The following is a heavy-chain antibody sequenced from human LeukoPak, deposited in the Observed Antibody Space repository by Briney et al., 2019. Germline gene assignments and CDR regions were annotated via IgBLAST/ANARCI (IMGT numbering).Heavy chain of an antibody. CDR3: ARGDTLYSSGWAYYFDY. D-gene: IGHD6-19*01. Sequence: SETLSLTCAVYGGSFSGYYWSWIRQPPGKGLEWIGEINHSGSTNYNPSLKSRVTISVDTSKNQFSLKLSSVTAADTAVYYCARGDTLYSSGWAYYFDYWGQGTLVTVSS. CDR1: GGSFSGYY. V-gene: IGHV4-34*01. CDR2: INHSGST. J-gene: IGHJ4*02.